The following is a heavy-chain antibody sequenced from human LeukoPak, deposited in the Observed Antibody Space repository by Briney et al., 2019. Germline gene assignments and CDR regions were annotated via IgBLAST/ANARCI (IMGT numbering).Heavy chain of an antibody. CDR3: ARDRLQVSDYRYYGMDV. J-gene: IGHJ6*04. V-gene: IGHV3-30*04. CDR1: GFIFSSYT. CDR2: ISYDGSNK. Sequence: PGRSLRLSCAASGFIFSSYTMHWVRQAPGKGLEWVTIISYDGSNKYYADSVKGRFTISRDNPKNTLYLQMNSLRAEDTAVYYCARDRLQVSDYRYYGMDVWGKGTTVTVSS. D-gene: IGHD4-11*01.